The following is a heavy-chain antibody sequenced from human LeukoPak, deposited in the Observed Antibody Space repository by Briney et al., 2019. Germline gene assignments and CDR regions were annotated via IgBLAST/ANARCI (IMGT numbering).Heavy chain of an antibody. CDR1: GFTFSSYA. CDR3: AREACPYRLCYYDSSGYSLNYYFDY. V-gene: IGHV3-30-3*01. Sequence: GRSLKLSCAASGFTFSSYAMHWVRQAPGKGLEWVAVISYDGSNKYYADSVKGRFTISRDNSKNTLYLQMNSLRAEDTAVYYCAREACPYRLCYYDSSGYSLNYYFDYWGQGTLVTVSS. J-gene: IGHJ4*02. D-gene: IGHD3-22*01. CDR2: ISYDGSNK.